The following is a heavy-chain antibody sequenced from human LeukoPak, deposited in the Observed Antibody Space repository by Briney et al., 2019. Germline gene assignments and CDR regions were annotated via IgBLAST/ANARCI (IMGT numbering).Heavy chain of an antibody. D-gene: IGHD6-6*01. CDR3: ARGELSSSPQQLHYYYYGMDV. Sequence: VASVKVSCKASGYTFTGYYMHWVRQAPGQGLEWMGWINPNSGGTNYAQKFQGWVTMTRDTSISTAYMELSSLRSEDTAVYYCARGELSSSPQQLHYYYYGMDVWGQGTTVTVSS. CDR2: INPNSGGT. J-gene: IGHJ6*02. CDR1: GYTFTGYY. V-gene: IGHV1-2*04.